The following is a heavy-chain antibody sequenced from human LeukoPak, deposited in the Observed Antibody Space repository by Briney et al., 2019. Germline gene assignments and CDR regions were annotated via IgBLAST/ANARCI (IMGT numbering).Heavy chain of an antibody. J-gene: IGHJ4*02. CDR1: GYTFTRYY. V-gene: IGHV1-46*01. Sequence: ASVKVSCKASGYTFTRYYMHWVRQAPGQGLEWMGIINPSGGSTNYAQKFQGRVTMTRDMSTSTVYMELGSLGSEDTAVYYCARVDVAVADFDYWGQGTLVTVSS. D-gene: IGHD6-19*01. CDR2: INPSGGST. CDR3: ARVDVAVADFDY.